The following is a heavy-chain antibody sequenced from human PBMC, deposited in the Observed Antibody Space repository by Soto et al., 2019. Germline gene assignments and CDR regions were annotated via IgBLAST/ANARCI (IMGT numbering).Heavy chain of an antibody. CDR1: GFTFSSYG. Sequence: GGSLRLSCAASGFTFSSYGMHWVRQAPGKGLEWVAVIWYDGSNKYYADSVKGRFTISRDNSKNTLYLQMNSLRAEDTAVYYCARDQQWGYYYMDVWGKGTKVTVSS. CDR3: ARDQQWGYYYMDV. D-gene: IGHD6-19*01. CDR2: IWYDGSNK. J-gene: IGHJ6*03. V-gene: IGHV3-33*01.